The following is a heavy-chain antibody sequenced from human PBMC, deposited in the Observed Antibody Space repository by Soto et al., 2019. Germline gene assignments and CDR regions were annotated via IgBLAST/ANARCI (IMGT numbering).Heavy chain of an antibody. Sequence: QVQLVESGGGVVQPGRSLRLSCAASGFTFSSYGMHWVRQAPGKGLEWVAVIWYDGSIKNYADSVKGRFTISRDNSKNTLYLQMNSLRAVDTAVYYCARTLDYDYGDLTEDYWGQGTLVTVSS. CDR2: IWYDGSIK. CDR3: ARTLDYDYGDLTEDY. CDR1: GFTFSSYG. D-gene: IGHD4-17*01. J-gene: IGHJ4*02. V-gene: IGHV3-33*01.